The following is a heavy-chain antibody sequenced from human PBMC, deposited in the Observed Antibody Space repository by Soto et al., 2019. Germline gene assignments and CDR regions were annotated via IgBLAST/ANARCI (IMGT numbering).Heavy chain of an antibody. CDR2: IHYSGNT. Sequence: SETLSLTCTVSGGSVSSGSYDWNWIRQPPGKGLEWIGCIHYSGNTDSNPSLKSRVTVSLDTSKNQISLKLSSVTAADTAVYYCARDGGGPYHFDYWGQGTLVTVSS. V-gene: IGHV4-61*01. D-gene: IGHD3-3*01. CDR3: ARDGGGPYHFDY. CDR1: GGSVSSGSYD. J-gene: IGHJ4*02.